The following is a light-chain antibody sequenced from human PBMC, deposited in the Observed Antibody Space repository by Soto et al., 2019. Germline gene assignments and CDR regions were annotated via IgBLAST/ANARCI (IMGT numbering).Light chain of an antibody. CDR1: QSVSSNS. V-gene: IGKV3-20*01. CDR3: QQYGRSPFT. Sequence: EIVLTQSPATLSLSPGERATLSCRASQSVSSNSLAWYQQRPGQAPRVVIYGASTRATGIPERFSGSGSGTDFTLTISRLEPEDFAVYYCQQYGRSPFTFGPGTKVDIK. J-gene: IGKJ3*01. CDR2: GAS.